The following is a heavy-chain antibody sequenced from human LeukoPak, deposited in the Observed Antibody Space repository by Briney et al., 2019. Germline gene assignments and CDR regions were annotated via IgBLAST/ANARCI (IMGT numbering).Heavy chain of an antibody. CDR3: ARGYCSGGSCYSYYYYNYMDV. V-gene: IGHV4-39*07. CDR2: IHYSGST. Sequence: PSETLSLTCTVSGGSISSSSYYWGWIRPPPGKGLEWIGRIHYSGSTNYNPSLKSRVTISVDTSKNQFSLKLSSVTAADTAVYYCARGYCSGGSCYSYYYYNYMDVWGKGTTVTVSS. CDR1: GGSISSSSYY. D-gene: IGHD2-15*01. J-gene: IGHJ6*03.